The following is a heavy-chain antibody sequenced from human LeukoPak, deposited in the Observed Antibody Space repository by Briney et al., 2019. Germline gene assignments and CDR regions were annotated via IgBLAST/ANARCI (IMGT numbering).Heavy chain of an antibody. Sequence: GGSLRLSCAASGFTFSSYAMSWVRQAPGKGLEWVSYISSSGSTMYYADSVKGRFTISRDNARNSLYLQMNSLRAEDTAMYYCARGRIVVVPAAPIDYWGQGTLVTVSS. CDR1: GFTFSSYA. J-gene: IGHJ4*02. V-gene: IGHV3-48*04. CDR3: ARGRIVVVPAAPIDY. CDR2: ISSSGSTM. D-gene: IGHD2-2*01.